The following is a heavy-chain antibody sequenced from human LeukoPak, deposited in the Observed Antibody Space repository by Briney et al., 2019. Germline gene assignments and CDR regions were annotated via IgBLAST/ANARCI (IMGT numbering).Heavy chain of an antibody. CDR3: ARGSVAANPRVSKYYYYYGMDV. D-gene: IGHD2-15*01. J-gene: IGHJ6*02. Sequence: ASVKVSCKASGYTFTSYYMHWVRQAPGQGLEWMGIINPSGGSTSYAQKFQGRVTMTRDTSTSTVYMELSSLRSEDTAVYYCARGSVAANPRVSKYYYYYGMDVWGQGTTVTVSS. CDR1: GYTFTSYY. V-gene: IGHV1-46*01. CDR2: INPSGGST.